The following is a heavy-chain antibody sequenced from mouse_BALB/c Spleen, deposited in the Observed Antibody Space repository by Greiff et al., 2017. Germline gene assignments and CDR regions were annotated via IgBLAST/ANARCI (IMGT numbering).Heavy chain of an antibody. J-gene: IGHJ4*01. CDR1: GYTFTSYW. CDR3: ARKYYGYDGYAMDY. CDR2: INPSNGRT. D-gene: IGHD2-2*01. V-gene: IGHV1S81*02. Sequence: QVQLQQPGAELVKPGASVKLSCKASGYTFTSYWMHWVKQRPGQGLEWIGEINPSNGRTNYNEKFKSKATLTVDKSSSTAYMQLSSLTSEDSAVYYCARKYYGYDGYAMDYWGQGTSVTVSS.